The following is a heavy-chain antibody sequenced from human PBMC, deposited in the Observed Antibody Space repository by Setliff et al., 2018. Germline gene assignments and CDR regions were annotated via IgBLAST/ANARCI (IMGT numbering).Heavy chain of an antibody. D-gene: IGHD4-17*01. CDR1: GGSFRDYW. CDR2: IHHSGST. CDR3: ARGTKTMVINYWYFDV. V-gene: IGHV4-34*01. J-gene: IGHJ2*01. Sequence: LTCAVYGGSFRDYWWSWIRQLPGKGLEWIAEIHHSGSTNFHPSLKSRVAISVDPSKNQFYLNLRSVTAADTAVYFCARGTKTMVINYWYFDVWGRGTPVTVSS.